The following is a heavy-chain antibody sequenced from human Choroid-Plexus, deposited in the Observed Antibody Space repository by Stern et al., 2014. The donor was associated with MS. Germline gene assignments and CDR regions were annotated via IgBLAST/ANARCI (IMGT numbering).Heavy chain of an antibody. CDR2: LIPIFGPS. CDR1: GGSFSTER. J-gene: IGHJ4*02. CDR3: ARLGSGYDASYLDF. V-gene: IGHV1-69*01. D-gene: IGHD5-12*01. Sequence: VQLVQSGSVAKKPGSSVKVSCKVSGGSFSTERISWVRQAPGEGPEWLGSLIPIFGPSDYSRHSQGRVTIIADESTSEVHMELKSLRSEDTGVYYCARLGSGYDASYLDFWGQGSLVTVSS.